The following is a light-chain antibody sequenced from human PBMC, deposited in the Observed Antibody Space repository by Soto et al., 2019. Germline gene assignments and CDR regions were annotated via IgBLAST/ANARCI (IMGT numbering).Light chain of an antibody. CDR1: QSVSSY. CDR2: GAS. Sequence: EIVLTQSPGTLSLSPGERATLSCRASQSVSSYLAWYQQKVGQAPRLLIYGASSRATGIPDRFSGSGSGTDFTLTFSRLDPEDFAVCYCQQYDRSPRTFGQGTKVDIK. J-gene: IGKJ1*01. CDR3: QQYDRSPRT. V-gene: IGKV3-20*01.